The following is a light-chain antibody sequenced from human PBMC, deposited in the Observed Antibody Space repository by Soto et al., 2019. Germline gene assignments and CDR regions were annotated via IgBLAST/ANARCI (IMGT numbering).Light chain of an antibody. V-gene: IGLV2-23*01. J-gene: IGLJ3*02. Sequence: QSVLTQPASVSGPPGQSITISCTGTSSDVGSYNLVSWYQQHPGKAPKLMIYEGSKRPSGVSNRFSGSKSGNTASLTISGLQAEDEADYYCCSYAGSRVFGGGTQLTVL. CDR3: CSYAGSRV. CDR1: SSDVGSYNL. CDR2: EGS.